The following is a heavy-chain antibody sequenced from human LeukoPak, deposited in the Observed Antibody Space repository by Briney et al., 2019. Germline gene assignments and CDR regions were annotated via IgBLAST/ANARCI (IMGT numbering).Heavy chain of an antibody. D-gene: IGHD6-19*01. V-gene: IGHV4-39*07. CDR1: GGSISSGGYY. Sequence: PSETLSLTCTVSGGSISSGGYYWSWIRQPPGKGLGWIGEINHSGSTNYNPSLKSRVTISVDTSKNQFSLKLSSVTAADTAVYYCASALRSGWQGLFDYWGQGTLVTVSS. CDR2: INHSGST. CDR3: ASALRSGWQGLFDY. J-gene: IGHJ4*02.